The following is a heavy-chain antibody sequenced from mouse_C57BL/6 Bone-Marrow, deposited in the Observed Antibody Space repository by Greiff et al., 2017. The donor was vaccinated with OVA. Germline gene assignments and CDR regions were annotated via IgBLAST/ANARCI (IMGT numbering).Heavy chain of an antibody. CDR3: ARQRTVAMDY. V-gene: IGHV5-9*01. D-gene: IGHD4-1*01. CDR1: GFTFSSYT. J-gene: IGHJ4*01. CDR2: ISGGGGNT. Sequence: DVMLVESGGGLVKPGGSLKLSCAASGFTFSSYTMSWVRQTPEKRLEWVATISGGGGNTYYPDSVKGRFTISRDNAKNTLYLQMSSLRSEDTALYYCARQRTVAMDYWGQGTSVTVSS.